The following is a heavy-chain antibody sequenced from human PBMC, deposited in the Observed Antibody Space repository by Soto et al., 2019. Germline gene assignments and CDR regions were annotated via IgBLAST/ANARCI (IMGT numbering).Heavy chain of an antibody. CDR3: ARTTITGMFNYYYYYGMDV. CDR2: IYYSGST. CDR1: GGSISSSSYY. Sequence: QLQLQESGPGLVKPSETLSLTCTVSGGSISSSSYYWGWIRQPPGKGLEWIGSIYYSGSTYYNPSLKSRVTISVDTSKNQFSLKLSSVTAADTAVYYCARTTITGMFNYYYYYGMDVWGQGTTVTVSS. J-gene: IGHJ6*02. D-gene: IGHD1-20*01. V-gene: IGHV4-39*01.